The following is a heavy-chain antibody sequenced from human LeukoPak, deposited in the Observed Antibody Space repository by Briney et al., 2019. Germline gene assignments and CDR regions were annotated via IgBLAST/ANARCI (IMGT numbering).Heavy chain of an antibody. Sequence: GESLKISCKGSGYDFSTYWIGWVRQMPGQGLEWMGIIYPGDSDTRNSPSLQGQVTISADKSISTVYLQWSSLKASDTAMSYCARDGPVPATADAFDIWGQGTMVTVSS. D-gene: IGHD2-2*01. CDR1: GYDFSTYW. J-gene: IGHJ3*02. CDR3: ARDGPVPATADAFDI. CDR2: IYPGDSDT. V-gene: IGHV5-51*01.